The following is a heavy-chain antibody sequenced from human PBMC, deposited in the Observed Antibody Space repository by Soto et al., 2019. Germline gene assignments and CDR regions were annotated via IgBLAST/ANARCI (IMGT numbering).Heavy chain of an antibody. CDR2: ISAYNGKT. D-gene: IGHD3-22*01. CDR1: GYSFSSYG. V-gene: IGHV1-18*01. J-gene: IGHJ3*02. Sequence: QVQLVQSGAEVKKPGASVKVSCKASGYSFSSYGVNWVRLVPGRGLEWMGWISAYNGKTNYAQSLQGRMTVTTDTSTRTASIEPRNLGADDTALYYCARDLWCADSSLDTKPRSCYIGGQGTMVSVSS. CDR3: ARDLWCADSSLDTKPRSCYI.